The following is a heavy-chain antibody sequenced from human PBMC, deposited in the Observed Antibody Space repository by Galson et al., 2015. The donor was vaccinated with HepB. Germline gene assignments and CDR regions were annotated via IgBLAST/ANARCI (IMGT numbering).Heavy chain of an antibody. Sequence: SLRLSCAGSGFTFGHYTMSWFRQAPGKGLEWVGFIRTTRYGGSIEYAASVKGRFSIPRDDSQTIAYLQMNSLKTEDTAVYYCTAVFDWTGALIPDYWGQGILVTVSS. V-gene: IGHV3-49*03. D-gene: IGHD3-9*01. CDR3: TAVFDWTGALIPDY. CDR1: GFTFGHYT. CDR2: IRTTRYGGSI. J-gene: IGHJ4*02.